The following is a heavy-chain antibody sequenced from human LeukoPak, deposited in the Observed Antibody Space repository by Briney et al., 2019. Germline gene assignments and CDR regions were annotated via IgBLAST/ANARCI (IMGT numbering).Heavy chain of an antibody. V-gene: IGHV4-59*01. J-gene: IGHJ3*01. Sequence: SETLSCNCTVTGVYLLRKYWSWIRQPPGKRPEWIGYVSYTARTKYNPSLQSRVTISIDPSKSQFSLKLTSVTSADTAVYSCARLLVNDMIRHPDRFDVSGQGKTVIVSS. D-gene: IGHD3-16*01. CDR3: ARLLVNDMIRHPDRFDV. CDR2: VSYTART. CDR1: GVYLLRKY.